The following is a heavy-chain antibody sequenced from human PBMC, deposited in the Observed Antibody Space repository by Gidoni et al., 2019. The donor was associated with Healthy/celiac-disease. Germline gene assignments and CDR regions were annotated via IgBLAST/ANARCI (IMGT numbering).Heavy chain of an antibody. CDR2: MNPNSGNT. CDR3: ARARTFSSSSHVGY. D-gene: IGHD6-6*01. J-gene: IGHJ4*02. V-gene: IGHV1-8*01. CDR1: GYTFPSYD. Sequence: QVQLVQSGAEVKKPGASVKVSCKASGYTFPSYDINWVRQATGQGLEWMGWMNPNSGNTGYAQKFQGRVTMTRNTSISTAYMELSSLRSEDTAVYYCARARTFSSSSHVGYWGQGTLVTVSS.